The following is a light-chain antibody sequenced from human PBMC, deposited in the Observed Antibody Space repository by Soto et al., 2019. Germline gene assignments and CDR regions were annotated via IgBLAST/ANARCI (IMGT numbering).Light chain of an antibody. CDR3: AAWDDSLGAYV. Sequence: QSVLTQPLSASASPGQRVTISCSGGSSNIGSNTVAWYQHLPGTAPPRLIFTAGQRPSGVPQRFSGSETGTSASLAIGGLQSEDGADYYCAAWDDSLGAYVFGTGTKVT. CDR1: SSNIGSNT. V-gene: IGLV1-44*01. J-gene: IGLJ1*01. CDR2: TAG.